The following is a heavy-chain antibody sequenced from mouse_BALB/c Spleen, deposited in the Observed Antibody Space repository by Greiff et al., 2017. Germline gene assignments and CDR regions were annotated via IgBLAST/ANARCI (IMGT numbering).Heavy chain of an antibody. CDR2: IDPANGNT. CDR3: ASGAY. CDR1: GFNIKDTY. J-gene: IGHJ3*01. Sequence: EVQRVESGAELVKPGASVKLSCTASGFNIKDTYMHWVKQRPEQGLEWIGRIDPANGNTKYDPKFQGKATITADTSSNTAYLQLSSLTSEDTAVYYCASGAYWGQGTLVTVSA. V-gene: IGHV14-3*02.